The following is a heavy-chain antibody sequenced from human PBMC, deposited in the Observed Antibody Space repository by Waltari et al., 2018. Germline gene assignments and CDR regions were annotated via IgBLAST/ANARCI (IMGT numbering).Heavy chain of an antibody. CDR2: ISSDGGTK. J-gene: IGHJ4*02. CDR3: SRGRTESGGYDFIQGY. CDR1: GFRFSDFS. Sequence: QVQLVESGGGVVQPGRSLRLSCAASGFRFSDFSMHWVRQAAGRGLEWVAVISSDGGTKHFADAVKGRFTISRDNSRTTVYLEMNSLRSEDTAMYYCSRGRTESGGYDFIQGYWGQGTLVTVSS. V-gene: IGHV3-30-3*01. D-gene: IGHD5-12*01.